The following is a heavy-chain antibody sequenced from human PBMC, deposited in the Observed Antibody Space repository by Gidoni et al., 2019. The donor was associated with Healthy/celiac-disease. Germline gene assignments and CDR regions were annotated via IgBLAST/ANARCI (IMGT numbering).Heavy chain of an antibody. D-gene: IGHD3-22*01. Sequence: QLQLQESGSGLVKPSQTLSLTCAVSGGSISSGGYSWSWLRQPPGKGLEWIGYIYHSGSTYYNPSLKSRVTISVDRSKNQFSLKLSSVTAADTAVYYCARSIYYYDSSGYYHEVRYFDYWGQGTLVTVSS. CDR1: GGSISSGGYS. J-gene: IGHJ4*02. CDR2: IYHSGST. V-gene: IGHV4-30-2*01. CDR3: ARSIYYYDSSGYYHEVRYFDY.